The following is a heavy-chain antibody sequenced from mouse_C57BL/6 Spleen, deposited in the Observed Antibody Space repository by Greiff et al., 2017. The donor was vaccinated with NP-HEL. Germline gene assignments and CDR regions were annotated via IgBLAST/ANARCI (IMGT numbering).Heavy chain of an antibody. CDR2: IDPSDSYT. Sequence: VQLQQPGAELVMPGASVKLSCKASGYTFTSYWMHWVKQRPGQGLEWIGEIDPSDSYTNYNQKFKGKSTLTVDKSSSTAYMQLSSLTSEDSAVYYCARSSLGRDYFAYWGQGTTLTVSS. J-gene: IGHJ2*01. CDR1: GYTFTSYW. D-gene: IGHD4-1*01. CDR3: ARSSLGRDYFAY. V-gene: IGHV1-69*01.